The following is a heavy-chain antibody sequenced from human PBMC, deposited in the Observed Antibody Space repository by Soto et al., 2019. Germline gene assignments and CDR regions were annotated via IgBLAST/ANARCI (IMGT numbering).Heavy chain of an antibody. V-gene: IGHV1-18*01. Sequence: ASVKVSCKASGYTFTSYGISWVRQAPGQGLEWMGWISAYNGNTNYAQKLQGRVTMTTDTSTSTAYMELRSLRSDDTAVYYCARDSSSGYPRYYYGMDVWGQGTTVTVYS. CDR1: GYTFTSYG. J-gene: IGHJ6*02. CDR2: ISAYNGNT. D-gene: IGHD3-3*01. CDR3: ARDSSSGYPRYYYGMDV.